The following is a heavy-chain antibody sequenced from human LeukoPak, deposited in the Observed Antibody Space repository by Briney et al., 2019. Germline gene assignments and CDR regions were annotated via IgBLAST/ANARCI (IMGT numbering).Heavy chain of an antibody. D-gene: IGHD3-10*01. J-gene: IGHJ1*01. Sequence: PGGSLRLSCAASGFTFSYYGMHWVRQAPGKGLEWVGFVRFDGNEKYYADSVKGRFTISRDTSRNTLYLQMNSLRAEDTAVYYRAKDLMRDRWFGESWGQGTLVTVSS. V-gene: IGHV3-30*02. CDR2: VRFDGNEK. CDR1: GFTFSYYG. CDR3: AKDLMRDRWFGES.